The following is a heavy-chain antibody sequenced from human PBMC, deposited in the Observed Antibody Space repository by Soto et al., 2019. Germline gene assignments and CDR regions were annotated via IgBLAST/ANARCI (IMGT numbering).Heavy chain of an antibody. V-gene: IGHV4-30-2*01. Sequence: SETLSLTCAVSGGSISSGGYSWSWIRQPPGKGLEWIGYIYHSGSTYYNPSLKSRVTISVDRSKNQFSLKLSSVTAADTAVYYCARGLLPSYYYGMDVWGQGTTVTVSS. CDR1: GGSISSGGYS. CDR3: ARGLLPSYYYGMDV. J-gene: IGHJ6*02. CDR2: IYHSGST.